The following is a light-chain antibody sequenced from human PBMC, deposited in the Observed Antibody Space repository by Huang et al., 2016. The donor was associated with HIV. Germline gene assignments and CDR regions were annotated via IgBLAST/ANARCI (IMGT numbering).Light chain of an antibody. J-gene: IGKJ1*01. CDR1: HSLLHSDGNTY. CDR2: KVA. Sequence: DVVLTQSPLSLPVTLGQPASISCKSSHSLLHSDGNTYLNWFLQRPGQSPRRLIYKVANRDFGVPARFSGSGSGADFTLAISRVDADDIGVYYCMQGTHWPLTFGQGTKVEVK. V-gene: IGKV2-30*02. CDR3: MQGTHWPLT.